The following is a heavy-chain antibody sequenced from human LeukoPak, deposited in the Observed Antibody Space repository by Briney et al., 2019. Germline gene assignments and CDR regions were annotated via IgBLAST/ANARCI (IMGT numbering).Heavy chain of an antibody. CDR1: GFTFSSYW. Sequence: PGGSLRLSCAASGFTFSSYWMHWVRQAPGKGLVWVSRINTDGSSTSYADSVKGRFTISRDNAKNTLYLQMNSLRAEDTAVYYCAREIYYDILTGTTTYWGQGTLVTVSS. J-gene: IGHJ4*02. V-gene: IGHV3-74*01. CDR3: AREIYYDILTGTTTY. CDR2: INTDGSST. D-gene: IGHD3-9*01.